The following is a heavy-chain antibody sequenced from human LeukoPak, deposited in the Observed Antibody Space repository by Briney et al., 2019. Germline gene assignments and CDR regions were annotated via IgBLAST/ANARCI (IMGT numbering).Heavy chain of an antibody. CDR1: GFTFSSYA. J-gene: IGHJ4*02. D-gene: IGHD3-22*01. CDR2: ISGSGGST. V-gene: IGHV3-23*01. CDR3: ARYYYDSSGYSVDY. Sequence: GGSLRLSCAASGFTFSSYAMSWVRQAPGKGLEWVSAISGSGGSTYYADSVKGRFTISRDNSKNTLYLQTNSLRAEDTAVYYCARYYYDSSGYSVDYWGQGTLVTVSS.